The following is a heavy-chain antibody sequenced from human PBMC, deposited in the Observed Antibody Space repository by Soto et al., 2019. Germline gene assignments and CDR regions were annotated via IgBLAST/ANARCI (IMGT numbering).Heavy chain of an antibody. CDR2: IHSDGGT. V-gene: IGHV3-53*01. J-gene: IGHJ4*02. Sequence: LEWVSIIHSDGGTYHADSVKGRFTISRDYSKNMLYLQMNNLRAEDTAMYYCARVGGGSGSPPAIDYWGQGTLVTVSS. D-gene: IGHD3-10*01. CDR3: ARVGGGSGSPPAIDY.